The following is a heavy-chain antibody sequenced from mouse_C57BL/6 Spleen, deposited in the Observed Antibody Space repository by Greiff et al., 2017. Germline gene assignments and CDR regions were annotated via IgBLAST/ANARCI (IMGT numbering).Heavy chain of an antibody. J-gene: IGHJ1*03. V-gene: IGHV1-22*01. CDR1: GYTFTDYN. D-gene: IGHD2-3*01. Sequence: EVKLMESGPELVKPGASVKMSCKASGYTFTDYNMHWVKQSHGKSLEWIGYINPNNGGTSYNQKFKGKATLTVNKSSSTAYMELRSLTSEDSAVYYCANGYYGFYWYFDVWGTGTTVTVSS. CDR3: ANGYYGFYWYFDV. CDR2: INPNNGGT.